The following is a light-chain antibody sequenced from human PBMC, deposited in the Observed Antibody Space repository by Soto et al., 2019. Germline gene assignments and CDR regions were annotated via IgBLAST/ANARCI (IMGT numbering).Light chain of an antibody. Sequence: DIVLTHPPPPLPGLPGKAPSIPCSPGQGLLHNNGYSYLDWYLQKPGQSPQLLIYVASNRASGVPDRFSGSGSGTDFTLNISRVQAEDFAVYYCIQTLQSPLTFGGGTKVDIK. CDR1: QGLLHNNGYSY. V-gene: IGKV2-28*01. CDR3: IQTLQSPLT. J-gene: IGKJ4*01. CDR2: VAS.